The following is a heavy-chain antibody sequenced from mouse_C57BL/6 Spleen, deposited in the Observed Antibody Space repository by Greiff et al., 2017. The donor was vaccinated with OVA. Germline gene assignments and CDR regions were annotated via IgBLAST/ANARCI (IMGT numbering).Heavy chain of an antibody. Sequence: QVQLQQSGPELVKPGASVKISCKASGYAFSSSWMNWVKQRPGKGLEWIGRLYPGDGDTNYNGKFKGKATLTADKSSSTAYMQLSSLTSEDSAVDFCARGGFDWYFDVWGTGTTVTVSS. V-gene: IGHV1-82*01. CDR1: GYAFSSSW. CDR3: ARGGFDWYFDV. CDR2: LYPGDGDT. J-gene: IGHJ1*03.